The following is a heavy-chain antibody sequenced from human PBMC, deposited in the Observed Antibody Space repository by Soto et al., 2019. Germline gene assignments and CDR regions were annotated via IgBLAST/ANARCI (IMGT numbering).Heavy chain of an antibody. CDR1: GGSVSCGSYS. J-gene: IGHJ4*02. Sequence: SVTLSLTCTVSGGSVSCGSYSWSWIRQPPGKGLEWIGYIDYSESTNYNPSLKRRVTISVDTSKNQCSLKLSSVTAADTAVYYCANGGSYYPPYFDYWRQRTLITVSA. CDR3: ANGGSYYPPYFDY. CDR2: IDYSEST. D-gene: IGHD1-26*01. V-gene: IGHV4-61*01.